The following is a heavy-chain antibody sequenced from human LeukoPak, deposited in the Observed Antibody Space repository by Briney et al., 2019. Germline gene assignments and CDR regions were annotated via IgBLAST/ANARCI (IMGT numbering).Heavy chain of an antibody. CDR1: GGSFSGYY. J-gene: IGHJ2*01. V-gene: IGHV4-34*01. D-gene: IGHD6-6*01. Sequence: SETLSFTCAVYGGSFSGYYWSWIRQSPGKGLEWIGEINHSGSTNYNPSLKSRVTISVDTSKNHFSLKLNSVTAADTAVYYCARRRQYDSSLFWNFDLWGRGTLVTVSS. CDR2: INHSGST. CDR3: ARRRQYDSSLFWNFDL.